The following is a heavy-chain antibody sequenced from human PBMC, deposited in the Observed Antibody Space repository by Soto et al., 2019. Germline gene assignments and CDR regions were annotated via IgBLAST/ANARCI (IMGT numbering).Heavy chain of an antibody. Sequence: QVQLVQSGAEVKKPGSSVKVSCKASGGTFSSYTISWVRQAPGQGLEWMGRLIPILGIANYAQKFQGRVTITADKSTSTAYMELSSLRSEDTAVYYCARSLLYSSSWYAFDIWGQGTMVTVSS. CDR1: GGTFSSYT. D-gene: IGHD6-13*01. CDR2: LIPILGIA. V-gene: IGHV1-69*02. CDR3: ARSLLYSSSWYAFDI. J-gene: IGHJ3*02.